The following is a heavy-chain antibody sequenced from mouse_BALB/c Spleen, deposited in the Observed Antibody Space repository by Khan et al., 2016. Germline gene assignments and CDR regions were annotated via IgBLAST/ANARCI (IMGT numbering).Heavy chain of an antibody. CDR2: IDPFNGGT. J-gene: IGHJ4*01. CDR1: GYSFTSYY. Sequence: VQLQQSGPELMKPGASVKISCKASGYSFTSYYMHWVKQSHGKSLEWIGYIDPFNGGTSYNQKFKGKATLTVDKSSSTAYMHLSSLTSDDSAVYYCARSTRSFYAIDYWGQGTSVTVSA. V-gene: IGHV1S135*01. CDR3: ARSTRSFYAIDY.